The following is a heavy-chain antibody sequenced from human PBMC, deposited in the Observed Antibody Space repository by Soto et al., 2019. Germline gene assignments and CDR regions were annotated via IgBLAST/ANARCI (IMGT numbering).Heavy chain of an antibody. J-gene: IGHJ4*02. CDR1: GYTFTSYG. D-gene: IGHD3-16*01. Sequence: QVQLVQSGAEVKKPGASVKVSCKASGYTFTSYGISWVRQAPGQGLEWMGWISAYNGNTNYAQKLQGRVTMTPDTPTSIAYMELRSLKYDDTAVYYCARDRGRYALDYWGQGTLVTVSS. V-gene: IGHV1-18*01. CDR2: ISAYNGNT. CDR3: ARDRGRYALDY.